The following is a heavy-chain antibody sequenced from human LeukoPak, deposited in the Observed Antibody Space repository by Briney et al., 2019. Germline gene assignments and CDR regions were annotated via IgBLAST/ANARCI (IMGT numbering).Heavy chain of an antibody. CDR3: ARDNYYDSYGYTDY. CDR2: IDHRGSA. Sequence: SETLSLTCAVHGAPLSDYYWTWIRQSPEKGLECIGAIDHRGSANYNPSLESRVTISLDTSKNQFSLNLASVTAADTAVYYCARDNYYDSYGYTDYWGQGTLVTVSS. J-gene: IGHJ4*02. D-gene: IGHD3-22*01. CDR1: GAPLSDYY. V-gene: IGHV4-34*01.